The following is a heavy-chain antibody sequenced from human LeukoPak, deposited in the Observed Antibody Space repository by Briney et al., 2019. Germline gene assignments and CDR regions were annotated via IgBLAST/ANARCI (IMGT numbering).Heavy chain of an antibody. CDR1: GGSISSYY. J-gene: IGHJ4*02. CDR3: ARASPGVLEY. V-gene: IGHV4-59*01. CDR2: IYYSGST. Sequence: PSETLSLTCTVYGGSISSYYWSWIRQPPGKGLEWIGYIYYSGSTNYNPSLKSRVTISVDTSKNQFSLKLSSVTAADTAVYYCARASPGVLEYWGQGTLVTVSS. D-gene: IGHD3-3*01.